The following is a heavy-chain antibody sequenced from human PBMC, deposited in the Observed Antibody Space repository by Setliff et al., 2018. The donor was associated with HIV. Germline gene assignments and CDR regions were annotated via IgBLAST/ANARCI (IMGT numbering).Heavy chain of an antibody. Sequence: PSETLSLTCSVSGASIRGHYWSWIRQSPGKGLEWIGNIYYSGNTNYNPSFKSRVTISVDTSKNQFSLRVNSVTAADTAVYYCARSLVPSGYYYGRHAFDIWGLGTLVTVSS. CDR1: GASIRGHY. J-gene: IGHJ4*02. CDR2: IYYSGNT. V-gene: IGHV4-59*08. CDR3: ARSLVPSGYYYGRHAFDI. D-gene: IGHD3-22*01.